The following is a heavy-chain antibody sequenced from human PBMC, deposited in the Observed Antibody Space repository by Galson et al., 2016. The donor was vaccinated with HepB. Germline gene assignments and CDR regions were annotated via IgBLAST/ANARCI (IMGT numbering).Heavy chain of an antibody. Sequence: SLRLSCAASGFTVSTNYMSWVRQAPGKGLEWLSVLYGDGSPYYADPVKGRFTISRDNSKNMLYLQMNSLRAEDTALYFCAKGDILYGYSTFDYWGPGTVVTVSS. V-gene: IGHV3-53*01. CDR3: AKGDILYGYSTFDY. D-gene: IGHD3-22*01. CDR2: LYGDGSP. J-gene: IGHJ4*02. CDR1: GFTVSTNY.